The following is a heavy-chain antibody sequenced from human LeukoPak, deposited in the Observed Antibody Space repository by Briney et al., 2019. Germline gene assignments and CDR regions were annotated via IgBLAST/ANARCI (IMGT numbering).Heavy chain of an antibody. D-gene: IGHD2-15*01. V-gene: IGHV1-69*01. Sequence: SVKVSCKSSGDTFSSYSTSWVPQAPGQGLEWMGGLIPIFGTANYAQKFQGRVTITADESTSTAYMELSSLRSEDTAVYYCAREECSGGSCYFDYWGQGTLVTVSS. J-gene: IGHJ4*02. CDR3: AREECSGGSCYFDY. CDR2: LIPIFGTA. CDR1: GDTFSSYS.